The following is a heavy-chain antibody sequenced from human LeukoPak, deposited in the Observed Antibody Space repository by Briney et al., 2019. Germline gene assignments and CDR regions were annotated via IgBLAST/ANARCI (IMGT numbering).Heavy chain of an antibody. Sequence: SETLSLTCTVSGGSISSYYWSWIRQPPGKGLEWIGYIYYSGSTNYNPSLKSRVTISVDTSKNQFSLKLSSVTAADTAVYYCARNTADFWSGYSHGDAFDIWGQGTMVTVSS. D-gene: IGHD3-3*01. CDR2: IYYSGST. V-gene: IGHV4-59*12. J-gene: IGHJ3*02. CDR1: GGSISSYY. CDR3: ARNTADFWSGYSHGDAFDI.